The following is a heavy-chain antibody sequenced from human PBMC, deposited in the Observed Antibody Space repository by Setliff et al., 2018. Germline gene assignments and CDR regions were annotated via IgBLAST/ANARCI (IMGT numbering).Heavy chain of an antibody. CDR3: ARDNTILGATDY. CDR2: MYHGGNT. Sequence: PSETLSLTCAVSGFPITSGYYWGWVRQPPGMGLEWIASMYHGGNTYYNPSLESRVTISEDTSKNQFSLRLTSVTAADTAVYYCARDNTILGATDYWGQGTLVTVSS. CDR1: GFPITSGYY. V-gene: IGHV4-38-2*02. J-gene: IGHJ4*02. D-gene: IGHD1-26*01.